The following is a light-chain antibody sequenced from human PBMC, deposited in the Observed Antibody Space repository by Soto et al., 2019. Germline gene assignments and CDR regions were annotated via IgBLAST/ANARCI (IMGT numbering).Light chain of an antibody. CDR3: MQALQTLRLT. Sequence: DIVMTQSPLSLPVTPGEPASISCRSSQSLLHINGYNYLDWYLQKPGQSPQLLIYLGSNRASGVPDRFSGIGSGTDFSLKISRVEAEDVGVYYCMQALQTLRLTFGGGTKVEIK. CDR2: LGS. J-gene: IGKJ4*01. V-gene: IGKV2-28*01. CDR1: QSLLHINGYNY.